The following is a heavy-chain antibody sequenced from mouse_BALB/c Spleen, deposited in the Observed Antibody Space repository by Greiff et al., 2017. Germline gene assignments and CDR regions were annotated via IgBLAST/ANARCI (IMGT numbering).Heavy chain of an antibody. V-gene: IGHV1S81*02. CDR1: GYTFTSYY. D-gene: IGHD2-13*01. CDR3: TRGDGDYNFAMEY. Sequence: QVHVKQSGAELVKPGASVKLSCKASGYTFTSYYMYWVKQRPGQGLEWIGEINPSNGGTNFNEKFKSKATLTVDKSSSTAYMQLSSLTSEDSAVYYCTRGDGDYNFAMEYGGEGTSVTVSS. J-gene: IGHJ4*01. CDR2: INPSNGGT.